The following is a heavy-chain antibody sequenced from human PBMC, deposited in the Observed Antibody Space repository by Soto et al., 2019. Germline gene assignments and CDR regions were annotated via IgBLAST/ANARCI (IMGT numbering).Heavy chain of an antibody. V-gene: IGHV3-33*01. Sequence: SGGSLRLSCAASGFTFSSYGMHWVRQAPGKGLEWVAVIWFHGTNEYYAESVKGRFTISRDNSKNSLYLQMNSLRVEDTAVYFCARDPRPGDYYFDSWGQGTLVTVSS. CDR1: GFTFSSYG. CDR3: ARDPRPGDYYFDS. D-gene: IGHD4-17*01. CDR2: IWFHGTNE. J-gene: IGHJ4*02.